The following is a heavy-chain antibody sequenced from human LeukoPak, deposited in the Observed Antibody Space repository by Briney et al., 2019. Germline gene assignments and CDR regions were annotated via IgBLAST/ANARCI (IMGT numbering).Heavy chain of an antibody. Sequence: ASVTVSCKASGYTFTSYYMHWVRQAPGQGLEWMGIINTSGGSTSYAQKFQGRVTMTRDTSTSTVYMELSSLRSEDTAVYYCARDYSGDYVWGSYRPENWFDPWGQGTLVTVSS. V-gene: IGHV1-46*01. CDR3: ARDYSGDYVWGSYRPENWFDP. CDR2: INTSGGST. J-gene: IGHJ5*02. CDR1: GYTFTSYY. D-gene: IGHD3-16*02.